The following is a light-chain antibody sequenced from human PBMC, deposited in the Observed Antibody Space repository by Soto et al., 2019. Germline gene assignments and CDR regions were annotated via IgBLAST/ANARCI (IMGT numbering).Light chain of an antibody. CDR1: QSVSSSY. CDR2: GAS. V-gene: IGKV3-20*01. CDR3: QQYTGPPTT. J-gene: IGKJ5*01. Sequence: DIMLTQSPGTLSLSPGERAPLSCRASQSVSSSYLAWYQQKPGQAPRLLIYGASNRATGIPDRFSGSGSGTDFTLTITRLEPEDSAVYFCQQYTGPPTTFGQGTRLEIK.